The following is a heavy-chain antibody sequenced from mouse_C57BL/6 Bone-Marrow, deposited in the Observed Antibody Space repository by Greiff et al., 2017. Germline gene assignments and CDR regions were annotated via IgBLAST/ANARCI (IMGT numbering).Heavy chain of an antibody. CDR3: ARQDYDYDDGAYDFDY. D-gene: IGHD2-4*01. Sequence: EVKLEESGGGLVKPGGSLKLSCAASGFTFSDYGMHWVRQAPEKGLEWVAYISSGSSTIYYADTVKGRFTISRDTAKNTLFLQKTRLRSEDTAMYYCARQDYDYDDGAYDFDYWGQGTTLTVSS. V-gene: IGHV5-17*01. CDR2: ISSGSSTI. J-gene: IGHJ2*01. CDR1: GFTFSDYG.